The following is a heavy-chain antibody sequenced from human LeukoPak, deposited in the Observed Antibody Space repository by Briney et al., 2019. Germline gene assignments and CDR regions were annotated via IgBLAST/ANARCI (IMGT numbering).Heavy chain of an antibody. CDR2: MNPNSGNT. CDR3: ARPETYYYDSSDI. D-gene: IGHD3-22*01. Sequence: ASVKVSCKASGYTFTSYDINWVRQATGQGLEWMGWMNPNSGNTGYAQKFQGRVTMTRNTSISTAYMELSSLRSEDTAVYYCARPETYYYDSSDIWGQGTMVTVSS. J-gene: IGHJ3*02. CDR1: GYTFTSYD. V-gene: IGHV1-8*01.